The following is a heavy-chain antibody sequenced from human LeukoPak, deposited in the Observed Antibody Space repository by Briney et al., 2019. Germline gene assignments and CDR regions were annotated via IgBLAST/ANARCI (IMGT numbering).Heavy chain of an antibody. V-gene: IGHV4-61*05. CDR1: GGSISSSSYY. CDR3: AGGNSSYYYMDV. J-gene: IGHJ6*03. CDR2: IYYSGST. D-gene: IGHD4-23*01. Sequence: SETLSLTCTVSGGSISSSSYYWGWIRQPPGKGLEWIGYIYYSGSTNYNPSLKSRVTISVDTSKNQFSLKLSSVTAADTAVYYCAGGNSSYYYMDVWGKGTTVTVSS.